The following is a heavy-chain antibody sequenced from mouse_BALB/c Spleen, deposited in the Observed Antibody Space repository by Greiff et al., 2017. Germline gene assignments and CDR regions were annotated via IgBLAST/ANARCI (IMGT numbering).Heavy chain of an antibody. J-gene: IGHJ3*01. CDR1: GYTFSSYW. Sequence: QGQLKQSGAELMKPGASVKISCKATGYTFSSYWIEWVKQRPGHGLEWIGEILPGSGSTNYNEKFKGKATFTADTSSNTAYMQLSSLTSEDSAVYYCARGGYGSSLRCAYWGQGTLVTVSA. V-gene: IGHV1-9*01. CDR2: ILPGSGST. D-gene: IGHD1-1*01. CDR3: ARGGYGSSLRCAY.